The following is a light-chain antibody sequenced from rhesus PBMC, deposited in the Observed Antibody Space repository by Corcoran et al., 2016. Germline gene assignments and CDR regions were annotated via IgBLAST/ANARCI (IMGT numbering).Light chain of an antibody. V-gene: IGLV2S7*01. CDR3: FSSTTSSSFI. Sequence: QSAPTQPPSVSGSPGQSVTISCTGTSSDVGGYNYVSWYQQHPGKAPKLMIYDVSKRPSGVSDRFSGSKSGNTASLTISGLQAEYEAAYYCFSSTTSSSFIFGAGTRLTVL. CDR2: DVS. CDR1: SSDVGGYNY. J-gene: IGLJ1*01.